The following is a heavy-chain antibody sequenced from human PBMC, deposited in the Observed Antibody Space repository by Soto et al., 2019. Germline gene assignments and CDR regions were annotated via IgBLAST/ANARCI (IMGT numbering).Heavy chain of an antibody. Sequence: PSETLSLTCSVSSDSMNSGGYYWSWIRQHPXKGLEWIGYIYSNGDTYYNPSLKSRVTISVDTSKKQFSLNLTSVTAADTAVYYCARRGGSSSGYYYYAMDVWGQGTTVTVSS. D-gene: IGHD6-6*01. J-gene: IGHJ6*02. V-gene: IGHV4-31*03. CDR2: IYSNGDT. CDR3: ARRGGSSSGYYYYAMDV. CDR1: SDSMNSGGYY.